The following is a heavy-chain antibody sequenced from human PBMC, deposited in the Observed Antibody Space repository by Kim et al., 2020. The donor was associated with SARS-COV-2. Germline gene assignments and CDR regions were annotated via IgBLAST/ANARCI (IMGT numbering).Heavy chain of an antibody. J-gene: IGHJ4*02. D-gene: IGHD2-2*01. V-gene: IGHV4-59*01. CDR2: IYYSGST. CDR1: GGSISSYS. CDR3: ARSPNTIGYFDY. Sequence: SETLSLTCTVSGGSISSYSWSWIRQPPGKGLEWIGYIYYSGSTNYNPSFKSRVTISVDTSKNQFSLKLSSVTAADTAVYYCARSPNTIGYFDYWGQGTLVTIAA.